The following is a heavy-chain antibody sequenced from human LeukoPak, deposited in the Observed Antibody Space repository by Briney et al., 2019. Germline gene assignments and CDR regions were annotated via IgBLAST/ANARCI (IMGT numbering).Heavy chain of an antibody. V-gene: IGHV4-59*11. J-gene: IGHJ4*02. Sequence: PSETLPLTCTVSGASISSHYWSWIRQPPGKGLEWIGYISYSGSTNYNPSLKSRVTLSVDTSKNQISLRLSSVTAADTAVYYCTRDGGVAVTPLDFDYWGQGTLVTVSS. CDR1: GASISSHY. D-gene: IGHD6-19*01. CDR2: ISYSGST. CDR3: TRDGGVAVTPLDFDY.